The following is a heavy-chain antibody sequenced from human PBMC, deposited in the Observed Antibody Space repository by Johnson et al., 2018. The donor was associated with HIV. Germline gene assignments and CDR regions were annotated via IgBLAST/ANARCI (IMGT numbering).Heavy chain of an antibody. CDR2: INQDGSEK. J-gene: IGHJ3*02. V-gene: IGHV3-7*01. Sequence: VQLVESGGGLVQPGGSLRLSCAASGFTFSSYWMSWVRQAPGKGLEWVANINQDGSEKYYVDSVKGRFTISRDNAKNSLYLQMNSLRGEDTAVYYCARYREMPAWPDGFDIWGQGKMVTVSS. D-gene: IGHD1-14*01. CDR3: ARYREMPAWPDGFDI. CDR1: GFTFSSYW.